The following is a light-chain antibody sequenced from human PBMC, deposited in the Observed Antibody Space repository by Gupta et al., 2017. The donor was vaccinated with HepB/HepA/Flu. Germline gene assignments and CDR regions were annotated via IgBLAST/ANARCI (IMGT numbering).Light chain of an antibody. CDR2: WAS. CDR3: HKDVSTPQT. J-gene: IGKJ1*01. V-gene: IGKV4-1*01. CDR1: QSVLYSSNNKNY. Sequence: DIVMTQSPDSLAVSLGERATINCKSSQSVLYSSNNKNYLAWYQQKPGQPPNLLIYWASTRESGVPDRFSGSGSGTDFTLTISNLQAEDVAVYYCHKDVSTPQTFGQGTKVELK.